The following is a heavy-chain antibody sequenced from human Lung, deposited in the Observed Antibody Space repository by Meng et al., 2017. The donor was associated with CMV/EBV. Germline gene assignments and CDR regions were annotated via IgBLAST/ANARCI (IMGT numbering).Heavy chain of an antibody. Sequence: GGSLRLXCATSGSTFSTYAMNWVRQAPGKGLEWVSTINSGSRGTIFYANSVRGRFTISRDDSRNTLYLQMISLRAEDTAIYYCAKRLPYYGMDVWGQGTAVTVSS. V-gene: IGHV3-23*01. CDR2: INSGSRGTI. CDR3: AKRLPYYGMDV. D-gene: IGHD2-15*01. J-gene: IGHJ6*01. CDR1: GSTFSTYA.